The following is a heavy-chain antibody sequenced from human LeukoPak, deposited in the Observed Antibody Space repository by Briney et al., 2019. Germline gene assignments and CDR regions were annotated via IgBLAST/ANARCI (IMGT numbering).Heavy chain of an antibody. V-gene: IGHV3-7*03. J-gene: IGHJ4*02. CDR1: GFTFSDFY. Sequence: GGSLRLSCAASGFTFSDFYMSWVRQAPGKGLEWVANINKDGSEEKYVDSVKGRFTISRDNAKNSLYLQMSSLRADDTAVYYCARWPHCQDFWGRGTRVTVPS. CDR2: INKDGSEE. CDR3: ARWPHCQDF.